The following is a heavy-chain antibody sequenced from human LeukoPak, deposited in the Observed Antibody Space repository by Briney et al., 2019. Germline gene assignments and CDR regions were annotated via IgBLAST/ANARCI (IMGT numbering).Heavy chain of an antibody. D-gene: IGHD2-15*01. CDR3: AREYCSGGSCYVSAFDI. J-gene: IGHJ3*02. CDR1: GYTFTSYG. CDR2: ISAYNGNT. Sequence: ASVRVSCKASGYTFTSYGISWVRQAPGQGLEWMGWISAYNGNTNYAQKLQGRVTMTTDTSTSTAYMELRSLRSDDTAVYYCAREYCSGGSCYVSAFDIWGQGTMVTVSS. V-gene: IGHV1-18*01.